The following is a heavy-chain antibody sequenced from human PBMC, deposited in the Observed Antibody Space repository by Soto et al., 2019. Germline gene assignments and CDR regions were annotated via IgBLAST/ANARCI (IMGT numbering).Heavy chain of an antibody. D-gene: IGHD2-21*01. CDR2: ISSSGSTI. V-gene: IGHV3-11*01. J-gene: IGHJ5*02. Sequence: PVEFRRLSYAASGFTFSDYYMSWIRQAPGKGVEWVSYISSSGSTIYYADSVKGRFTVSRDNAKNSLYLQMNSLRAEDTAVYYRARDSRFLWYDPWGDGILV. CDR3: ARDSRFLWYDP. CDR1: GFTFSDYY.